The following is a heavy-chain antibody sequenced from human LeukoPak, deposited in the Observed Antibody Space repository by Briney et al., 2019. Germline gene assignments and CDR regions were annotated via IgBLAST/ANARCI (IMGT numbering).Heavy chain of an antibody. D-gene: IGHD3-10*01. Sequence: SQTLSLTCTVSGGSISSGDYYWSWSRQPPGKGLEWIGYIYYSGSTYYNPSLKSRVTISVDTSKNQFSLKLSSVTAADTAVYYSARDFPPGATGYWYFDLWGRGTLVTVSS. CDR1: GGSISSGDYY. J-gene: IGHJ2*01. CDR3: ARDFPPGATGYWYFDL. V-gene: IGHV4-30-4*01. CDR2: IYYSGST.